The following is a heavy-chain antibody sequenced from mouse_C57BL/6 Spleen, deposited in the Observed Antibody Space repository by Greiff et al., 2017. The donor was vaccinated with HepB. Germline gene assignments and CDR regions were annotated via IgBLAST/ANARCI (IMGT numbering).Heavy chain of an antibody. D-gene: IGHD3-2*02. Sequence: VQLQQPGAELLRPGSSVKLSCKASGYTFTSYWMDWVKQRPGQGLEWIGNIYPSDSETHYNQKFKDKATLTVDKSSSTAYMQLSSLTSDASAVYDCARRGDSSGGFDYWRQRTTLTVSS. CDR3: ARRGDSSGGFDY. V-gene: IGHV1-61*01. CDR1: GYTFTSYW. J-gene: IGHJ2*01. CDR2: IYPSDSET.